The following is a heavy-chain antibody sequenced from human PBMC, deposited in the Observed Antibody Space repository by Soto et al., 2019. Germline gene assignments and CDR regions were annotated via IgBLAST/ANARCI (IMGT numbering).Heavy chain of an antibody. CDR3: ASWVIREHGYDI. CDR2: RYDVDGK. D-gene: IGHD1-26*01. V-gene: IGHV3-53*01. Sequence: DVQLVESGGGLIQPGGSLRLSCAAFGLTVSGQEYLALVRQARRERLGWAASRYDVDGKYYADSVKGRFTISRDNSKNMVYLQMNSLRPDDTAVYYCASWVIREHGYDIWGGRATFSVSS. CDR1: GLTVSGQEY. J-gene: IGHJ3*02.